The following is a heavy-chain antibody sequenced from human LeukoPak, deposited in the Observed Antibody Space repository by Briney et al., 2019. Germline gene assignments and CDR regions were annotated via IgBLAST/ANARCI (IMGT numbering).Heavy chain of an antibody. Sequence: EASVKVSCKASGGTFSSYAISWVRQAPGQGLEWMGRIIPILGIANYAQKFQGRVTITADKSTSTAYMELSSLRSEDTAVYYCASDPGANYYDSSGYYYVWGQGTLVTVSS. V-gene: IGHV1-69*04. J-gene: IGHJ4*02. CDR3: ASDPGANYYDSSGYYYV. CDR1: GGTFSSYA. CDR2: IIPILGIA. D-gene: IGHD3-22*01.